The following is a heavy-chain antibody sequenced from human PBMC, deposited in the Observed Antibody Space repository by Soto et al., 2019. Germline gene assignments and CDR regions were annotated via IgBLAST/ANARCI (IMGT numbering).Heavy chain of an antibody. D-gene: IGHD1-26*01. Sequence: GRSLRLSCAASGLTFSNFYMSWVRQAQGKGLEWVANVNEDGSEKYYVDSVKGRFTVSRDNARNSLYLQMNSLRAEDTAVYYCAKWGGARSDYWRQGTRVSVDS. J-gene: IGHJ4*02. V-gene: IGHV3-7*01. CDR2: VNEDGSEK. CDR3: AKWGGARSDY. CDR1: GLTFSNFY.